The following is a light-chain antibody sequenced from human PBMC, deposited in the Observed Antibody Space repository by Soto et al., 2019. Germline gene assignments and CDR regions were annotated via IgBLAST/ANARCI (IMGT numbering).Light chain of an antibody. Sequence: QSVLTQPPSVSGAPGQRVTISCTGSSSNIGADYDVNWYKQRPGTAPELLIYGSSNRPSGVPDRFSGSKSGTSASLAITGLQAEDEADYYCQSYDSSLRGSLFGGGTKLTVL. J-gene: IGLJ2*01. CDR3: QSYDSSLRGSL. CDR1: SSNIGADYD. V-gene: IGLV1-40*01. CDR2: GSS.